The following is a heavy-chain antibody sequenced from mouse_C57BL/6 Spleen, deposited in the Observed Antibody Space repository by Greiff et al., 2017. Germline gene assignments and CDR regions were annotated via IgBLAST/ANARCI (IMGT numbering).Heavy chain of an antibody. D-gene: IGHD4-1*01. J-gene: IGHJ4*01. CDR3: ARHGWDVGAMDY. CDR2: IWSDGST. Sequence: QVQLKESGPGLVAPSQSLSITCIVSGFSLTSYGVHWVRPPPGKGLEWLVVIWSDGSTTYNSALKARLSISKDNSKSQVFLKMNSLQTDDTAMYYCARHGWDVGAMDYWGQGTSVTVSS. V-gene: IGHV2-6-1*01. CDR1: GFSLTSYG.